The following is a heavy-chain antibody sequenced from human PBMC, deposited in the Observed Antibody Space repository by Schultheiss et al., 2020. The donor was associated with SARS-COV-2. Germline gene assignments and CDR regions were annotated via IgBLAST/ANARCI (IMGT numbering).Heavy chain of an antibody. D-gene: IGHD3-10*01. CDR1: GFTFSNYW. V-gene: IGHV3-48*01. CDR2: ISSSSSTI. J-gene: IGHJ4*02. Sequence: GGSLRLSCAASGFTFSNYWMSWVRQAPGKGLEWVSYISSSSSTIYYADSVKGRFTISRDNAKNSLYLQMNSLRAEDTAVYYCARDQESYFDYWGQGTLVTVSS. CDR3: ARDQESYFDY.